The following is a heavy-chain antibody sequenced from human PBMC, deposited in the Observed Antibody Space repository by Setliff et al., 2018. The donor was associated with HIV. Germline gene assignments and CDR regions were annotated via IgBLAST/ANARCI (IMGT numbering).Heavy chain of an antibody. D-gene: IGHD3-22*01. CDR3: ASSSPQLSGYWYYFDY. CDR1: GGSISSGRYY. Sequence: SETLSLTCTVSGGSISSGRYYWSWIRQPAGKGLEWIGRIYTSGNTNYNPSLKSRVTISVDTSKNQFSLKLSSVTAADTAVYYCASSSPQLSGYWYYFDYWGQGTLVTVSS. CDR2: IYTSGNT. V-gene: IGHV4-61*02. J-gene: IGHJ4*02.